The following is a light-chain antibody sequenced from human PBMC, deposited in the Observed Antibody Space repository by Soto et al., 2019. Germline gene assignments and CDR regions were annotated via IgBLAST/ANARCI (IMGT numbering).Light chain of an antibody. CDR2: DAS. Sequence: EIVLTQSPATLSLSPGERATLSCRASQSVSSYLAWYQQKPGQAPRLLIYDASNRATGIPARFSGSGSGTDLTLTISSLETEDFTVYSCQQRSNWLWTFGQGTKVEIK. CDR3: QQRSNWLWT. CDR1: QSVSSY. V-gene: IGKV3-11*01. J-gene: IGKJ1*01.